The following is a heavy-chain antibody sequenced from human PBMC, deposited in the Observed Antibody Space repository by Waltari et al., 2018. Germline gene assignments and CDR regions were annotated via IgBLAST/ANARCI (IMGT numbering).Heavy chain of an antibody. CDR2: ISYDGSNK. CDR1: GFTFSSYD. V-gene: IGHV3-30*18. CDR3: AKGLDIVVVPAVGMDV. Sequence: QVQLVESGGDVVQPGRSLRLSCAASGFTFSSYDMNWVRQAPGKGREGVAVISYDGSNKYYGDSVKGRFTISRDNSKNTLYLQMNSLRAEDTAVYYCAKGLDIVVVPAVGMDVWGQGTTVTVSS. D-gene: IGHD2-2*01. J-gene: IGHJ6*02.